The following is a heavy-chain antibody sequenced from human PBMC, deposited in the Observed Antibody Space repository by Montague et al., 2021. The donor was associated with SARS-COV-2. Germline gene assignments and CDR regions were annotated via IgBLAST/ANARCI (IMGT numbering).Heavy chain of an antibody. V-gene: IGHV2-5*01. Sequence: PALVKPTQTLTLTCTFSGFSLTTSGVGVTWVRQPPGKALEWLAFIYWNDYKHYSPSVKSRITITKDTSKNQVVLIMTNTDPVDTGTYYCAHDDVGNRGFEFWGQGTLVTNSS. J-gene: IGHJ4*02. CDR3: AHDDVGNRGFEF. CDR1: GFSLTTSGVG. D-gene: IGHD1-26*01. CDR2: IYWNDYK.